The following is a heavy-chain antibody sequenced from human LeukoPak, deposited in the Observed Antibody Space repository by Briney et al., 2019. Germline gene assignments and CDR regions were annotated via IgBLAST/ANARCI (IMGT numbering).Heavy chain of an antibody. CDR2: ISSSSSYI. D-gene: IGHD1-26*01. Sequence: GGSLRLSCAASGFTFSSYTMNSVCQAPGKGLEWVSSISSSSSYIYYADSVKGRFTISRDNAKNSLYLQMNSLRAEDTAVYYCARDQWGAAPIFDYWGQGTLVTVSS. CDR1: GFTFSSYT. CDR3: ARDQWGAAPIFDY. V-gene: IGHV3-21*01. J-gene: IGHJ4*02.